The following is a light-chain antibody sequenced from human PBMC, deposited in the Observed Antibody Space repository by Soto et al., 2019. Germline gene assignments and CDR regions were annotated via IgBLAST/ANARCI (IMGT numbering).Light chain of an antibody. J-gene: IGKJ1*01. Sequence: DIQMTQSPPTLSASVGDRVTITCRASQSISSWLAWYQQKPGKAPKLLIYKASSLERGVPSRFSGSGSGTEFTLTISSLQPDDFATYYCQQYNSYPTTFGQGTKVELK. CDR3: QQYNSYPTT. CDR1: QSISSW. V-gene: IGKV1-5*03. CDR2: KAS.